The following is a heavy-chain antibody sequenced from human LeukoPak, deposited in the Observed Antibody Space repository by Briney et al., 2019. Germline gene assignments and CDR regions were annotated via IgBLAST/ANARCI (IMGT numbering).Heavy chain of an antibody. Sequence: PGGSLRLSCAASGLTFSSYGMHWVRQAPGKGLEWVAFIRYDGSNKNYADSVKGRFTMSRDNSKNTVYLQMNSLRAEDTAVYYCARSHLTYYYGSGSSRPFDYWGQGTLVTVSS. J-gene: IGHJ4*02. CDR3: ARSHLTYYYGSGSSRPFDY. V-gene: IGHV3-30*02. CDR1: GLTFSSYG. D-gene: IGHD3-10*01. CDR2: IRYDGSNK.